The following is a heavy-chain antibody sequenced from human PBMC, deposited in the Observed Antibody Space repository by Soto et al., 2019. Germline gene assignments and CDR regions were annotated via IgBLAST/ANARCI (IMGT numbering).Heavy chain of an antibody. CDR2: IIPLFGTA. CDR1: GVTFSSET. D-gene: IGHD2-21*01. V-gene: IGHV1-69*01. Sequence: QVQLVQSGAEVKKPGSSVKVSCKASGVTFSSETISWVRQAPGQGLAWVGGIIPLFGTANYAQKFQGRVTITADESTSTLYIELSSLRSDDTDVDYCSTELGDNPARPFDAWGQGTLVTVSS. J-gene: IGHJ4*02. CDR3: STELGDNPARPFDA.